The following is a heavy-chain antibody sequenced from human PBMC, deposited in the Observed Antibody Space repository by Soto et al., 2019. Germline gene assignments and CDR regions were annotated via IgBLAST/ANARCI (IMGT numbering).Heavy chain of an antibody. CDR2: IIHFFGTA. V-gene: IGHV1-69*01. CDR3: ARSYYYSSGYGKYIAL. D-gene: IGHD3-22*01. Sequence: QAQLVQSGAEVKKPRSSVKVSCNASGGTFSSYAISWVRQDPGPGVECTGGIIHFFGTANYAQKFQCRVTITADESTSTAYMELSSLRSEATAVYYCARSYYYSSGYGKYIALWARGPLVTVSS. J-gene: IGHJ2*01. CDR1: GGTFSSYA.